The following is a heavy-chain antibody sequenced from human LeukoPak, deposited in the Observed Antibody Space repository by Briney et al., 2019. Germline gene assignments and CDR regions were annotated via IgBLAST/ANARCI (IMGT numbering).Heavy chain of an antibody. CDR3: AREGDIAFDY. J-gene: IGHJ4*02. V-gene: IGHV4-31*03. Sequence: SETLSLTCTVSGGSISSGGYYWSWMRQHPGKGLEWIGYIYYSGSTYYNPSLKSRVTISVDTSKNQFSLKLSSVTAADTAVYYCAREGDIAFDYWGQGTLVTVSS. CDR2: IYYSGST. CDR1: GGSISSGGYY. D-gene: IGHD5-12*01.